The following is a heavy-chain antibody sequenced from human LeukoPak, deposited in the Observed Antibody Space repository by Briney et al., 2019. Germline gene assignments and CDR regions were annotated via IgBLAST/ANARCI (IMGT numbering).Heavy chain of an antibody. CDR1: GFTFSNAW. D-gene: IGHD2-21*02. CDR3: TTGESMVGTAIHIRWAD. V-gene: IGHV3-15*01. CDR2: IKSKTAGGTI. J-gene: IGHJ4*02. Sequence: GGSLRLSCAASGFTFSNAWMTWVRQAPGKGLEWVGRIKSKTAGGTIDYAAPVKGRFTISRDDSKNTLYLQMNSLKTEDTAVYYCTTGESMVGTAIHIRWADWGQGTLVTVSS.